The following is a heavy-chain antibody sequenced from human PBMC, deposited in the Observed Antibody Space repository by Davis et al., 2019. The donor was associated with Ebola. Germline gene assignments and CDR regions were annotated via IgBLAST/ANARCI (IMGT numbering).Heavy chain of an antibody. CDR2: IYHSGST. Sequence: PGGSLRLSCAVSGYSINSGYYWGWIRQPPGKGLEWIGNIYHSGSTNYNSSLKSRVTISVDTSKNQFSLELSSVTAADTAVYYCASPHQIRGRDYFDSWGQGTLVTVSS. J-gene: IGHJ4*02. CDR3: ASPHQIRGRDYFDS. CDR1: GYSINSGYY. V-gene: IGHV4-38-2*01.